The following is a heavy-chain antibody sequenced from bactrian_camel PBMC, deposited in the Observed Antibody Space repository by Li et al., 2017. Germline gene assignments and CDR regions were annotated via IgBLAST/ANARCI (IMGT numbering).Heavy chain of an antibody. CDR1: GLEGTTHC. D-gene: IGHD5*01. CDR2: YINTRSA. CDR3: AADQLYGGTCRDATEFAY. V-gene: IGHV3S53*01. J-gene: IGHJ4*01. Sequence: HVQLVESGGGSVEAGGSLRLSCAASGLEGTTHCMGWFRQAPGKQREEVAVAYINTRSAKYGDSVKGRFTITQDNTNNALYLQMDSLKPEDTAMYYCAADQLYGGTCRDATEFAYRGQGTQVTVS.